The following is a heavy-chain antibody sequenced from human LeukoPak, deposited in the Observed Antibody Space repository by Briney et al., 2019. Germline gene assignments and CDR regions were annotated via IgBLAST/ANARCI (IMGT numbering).Heavy chain of an antibody. Sequence: GESLKISCRRSGYSFTSYWIAWLRQMPGKGLEWMGIIYPGDSETRYSPSFQGQVTISADKSISTAYLQWSSLKASDTAMYYCARRVAALGAFDIWGQGTMVTVSS. J-gene: IGHJ3*02. CDR1: GYSFTSYW. V-gene: IGHV5-51*01. CDR2: IYPGDSET. D-gene: IGHD6-19*01. CDR3: ARRVAALGAFDI.